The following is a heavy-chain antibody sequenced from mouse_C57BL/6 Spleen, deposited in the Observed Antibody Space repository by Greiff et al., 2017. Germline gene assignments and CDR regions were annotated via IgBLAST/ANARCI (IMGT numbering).Heavy chain of an antibody. CDR1: GYSFTGYY. Sequence: VQLQQSGPELVKPGASVKISCKASGYSFTGYYMNWVKQSPEKSLEWIGEINPSTGGTTYNQKFKAKATLTVDKSSSTAYMQLKSLTSEDSAVYYCARNDYGSSYVYAMDYWCQGTSVTVSS. D-gene: IGHD1-1*01. CDR2: INPSTGGT. CDR3: ARNDYGSSYVYAMDY. V-gene: IGHV1-42*01. J-gene: IGHJ4*01.